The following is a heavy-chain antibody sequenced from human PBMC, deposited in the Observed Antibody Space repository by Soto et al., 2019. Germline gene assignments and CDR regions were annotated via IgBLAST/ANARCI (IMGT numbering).Heavy chain of an antibody. J-gene: IGHJ2*01. CDR2: ISYDGSNK. V-gene: IGHV3-30*04. CDR3: ARPSTGDLYFDL. D-gene: IGHD7-27*01. CDR1: GFTFSSYA. Sequence: GGSLRLSCAASGFTFSSYAMNWVRKAPGKGMEWVAVISYDGSNKYYADSVKGRFTISRDNSRNTLYLQMNSLRAEDTAVYYFARPSTGDLYFDLWGRGTLVTVSS.